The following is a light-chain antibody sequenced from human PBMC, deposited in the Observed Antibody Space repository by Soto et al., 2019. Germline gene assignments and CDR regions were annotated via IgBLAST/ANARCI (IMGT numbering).Light chain of an antibody. CDR1: ESLLQSNGNHY. CDR2: LGS. V-gene: IGKV2-28*01. CDR3: MQALHTPWT. J-gene: IGKJ1*01. Sequence: IVLTQSPLSLPVTPGEPASISCRSSESLLQSNGNHYLDWYLQKPGQSPQVLIYLGSNRASGVPDRFSGSGSGTHFTLKISRVEAEDVGIYYCMQALHTPWTFGHGTKVEIK.